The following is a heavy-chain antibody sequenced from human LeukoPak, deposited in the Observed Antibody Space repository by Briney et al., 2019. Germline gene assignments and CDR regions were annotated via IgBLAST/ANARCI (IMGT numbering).Heavy chain of an antibody. CDR3: ANGRDGYNFDY. CDR1: GFTFSSYA. CDR2: ISGSGGST. V-gene: IGHV3-23*01. Sequence: GGSLRLSCAASGFTFSSYAMGWVRQAPGKGLEWVSSISGSGGSTYYADSVKGRSTISRDNSKNTLYLQMNSLRAEDTAVYYCANGRDGYNFDYWGQGTLVTVSS. D-gene: IGHD5-24*01. J-gene: IGHJ4*02.